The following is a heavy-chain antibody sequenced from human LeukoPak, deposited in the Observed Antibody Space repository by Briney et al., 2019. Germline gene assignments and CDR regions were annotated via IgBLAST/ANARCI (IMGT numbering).Heavy chain of an antibody. CDR3: ARHLPSPELQFYFDY. D-gene: IGHD5-24*01. J-gene: IGHJ4*02. Sequence: PSETLSLTCTVSGGSISSSSYYWGWIRQPPGKGLEWIGEINHIGSTNYNPSLKSRVTISVDTSKNQFSLKLSSVTAADTAFYYCARHLPSPELQFYFDYWDQGTLVTVSS. V-gene: IGHV4-39*01. CDR1: GGSISSSSYY. CDR2: INHIGST.